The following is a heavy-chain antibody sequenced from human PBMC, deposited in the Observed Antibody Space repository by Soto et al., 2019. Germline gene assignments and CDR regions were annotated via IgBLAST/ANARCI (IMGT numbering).Heavy chain of an antibody. CDR1: GGSISSYY. D-gene: IGHD3-22*01. J-gene: IGHJ4*02. Sequence: SETLSLTCTVSGGSISSYYWSWIRQPPGKGLEWIGYIYYSGSTNYNPSLKSRVTISVDTSKNQFSLKLSSVTAADTAVYYCARSYDSSGQYIHFYLYWGQGTLVTVSS. V-gene: IGHV4-59*08. CDR3: ARSYDSSGQYIHFYLY. CDR2: IYYSGST.